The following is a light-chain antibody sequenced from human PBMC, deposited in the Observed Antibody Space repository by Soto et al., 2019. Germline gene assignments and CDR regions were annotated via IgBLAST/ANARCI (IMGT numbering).Light chain of an antibody. CDR2: GAS. CDR1: QNIRSN. J-gene: IGKJ1*01. Sequence: EIVMTQSPATLSVSPGERATLSCRASQNIRSNLAWYQQIPGQAPRLLIHGASTRATGIPARFSGSGSGTEFTLNISGLQSEDYAVYYCKQYNNWPPWTFGQGTKVEI. CDR3: KQYNNWPPWT. V-gene: IGKV3-15*01.